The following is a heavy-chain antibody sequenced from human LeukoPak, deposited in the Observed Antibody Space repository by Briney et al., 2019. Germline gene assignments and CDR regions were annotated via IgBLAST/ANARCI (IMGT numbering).Heavy chain of an antibody. D-gene: IGHD3-10*01. J-gene: IGHJ4*02. CDR3: ARLWFGELEDY. CDR1: GGSMSTYY. CDR2: IHYSGNT. V-gene: IGHV4-59*08. Sequence: SETLSLTCIVSGGSMSTYYWSWIRQPPGKGLEWIAYIHYSGNTDYNPSLKSRVTMSIDTSKNQFSLKLSSVTAADTAVYYCARLWFGELEDYWGQGTLVTVSS.